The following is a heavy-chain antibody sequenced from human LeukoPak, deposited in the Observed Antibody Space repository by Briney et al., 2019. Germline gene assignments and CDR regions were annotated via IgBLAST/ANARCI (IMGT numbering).Heavy chain of an antibody. D-gene: IGHD3-10*01. CDR1: GGTFSSYA. CDR3: ARDERDTMVRGVAAPYYYGMDV. CDR2: INPSGGST. V-gene: IGHV1-46*01. Sequence: ASVKVSCKASGGTFSSYAISWVRQAPGQGLEWMGIINPSGGSTSYAQKFQGRVTMTRDTSTSTVYMELSSLRSEDTAVYYCARDERDTMVRGVAAPYYYGMDVWGKGTTVTVSS. J-gene: IGHJ6*04.